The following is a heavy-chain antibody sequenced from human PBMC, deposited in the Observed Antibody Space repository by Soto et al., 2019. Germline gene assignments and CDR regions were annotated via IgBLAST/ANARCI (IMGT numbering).Heavy chain of an antibody. CDR1: GLSISSHPL. J-gene: IGHJ5*02. CDR2: LYPSGGA. V-gene: IGHV4-4*02. CDR3: ASTYADELYESNWFDP. D-gene: IGHD2-2*01. Sequence: PSETLSLTCSVSGLSISSHPLWTWVRQAPGKGLEWIGELYPSGGAAYNPSLQNRAAISVDYSQNQFSLKLSSVTAADTAVYYCASTYADELYESNWFDPWGQGTLVTVSS.